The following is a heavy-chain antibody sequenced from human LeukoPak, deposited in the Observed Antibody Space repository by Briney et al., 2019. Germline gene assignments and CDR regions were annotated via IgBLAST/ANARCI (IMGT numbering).Heavy chain of an antibody. CDR3: ARGALRRDGYNYYFQH. CDR1: GYTFTSYA. CDR2: INTNTGNP. Sequence: ASVKVSCKASGYTFTSYAMNWVRQAPGQGLEWMGWINTNTGNPTYAQGFTGRFVFSLDTSVSTAYLQISSLKAEDTAVYYCARGALRRDGYNYYFQHWGQGTLVTVSS. V-gene: IGHV7-4-1*02. D-gene: IGHD5-24*01. J-gene: IGHJ1*01.